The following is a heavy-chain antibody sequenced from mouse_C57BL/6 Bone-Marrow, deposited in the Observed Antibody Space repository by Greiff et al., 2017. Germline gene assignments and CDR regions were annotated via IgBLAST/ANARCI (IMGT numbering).Heavy chain of an antibody. CDR2: INPSNGGT. CDR1: GYTFTSYW. Sequence: QVQLQQPGTELVKPGASVKLSCKASGYTFTSYWMHWVKQRPGQGLEWLGNINPSNGGTNYNEKFKSNATLTVDKSSSTAYMQLRSLTSEDSAVYYCAAFAYWGQGTLVTVSA. J-gene: IGHJ3*01. CDR3: AAFAY. V-gene: IGHV1-53*01.